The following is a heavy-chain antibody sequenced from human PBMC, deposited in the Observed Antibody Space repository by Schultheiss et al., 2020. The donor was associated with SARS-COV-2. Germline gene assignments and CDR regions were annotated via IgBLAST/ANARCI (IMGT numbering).Heavy chain of an antibody. Sequence: GGSLRLSCAASGFTFSSYWMHWVRQAPGKGLVWVSRINSDGSSTSYADSVKGRFTISRDNAKNTLYLQMNSLRAEDTAVYYCARVRLPGIAVAGTLGFDYWGQGTLVTVSS. CDR1: GFTFSSYW. CDR2: INSDGSST. J-gene: IGHJ4*02. CDR3: ARVRLPGIAVAGTLGFDY. V-gene: IGHV3-74*01. D-gene: IGHD6-19*01.